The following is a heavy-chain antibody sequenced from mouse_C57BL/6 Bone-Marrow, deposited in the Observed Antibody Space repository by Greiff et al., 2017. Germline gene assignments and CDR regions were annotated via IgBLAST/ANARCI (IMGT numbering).Heavy chain of an antibody. D-gene: IGHD1-1*01. CDR3: ARGGTVVYYYAMDY. CDR1: GYTFTSYW. Sequence: QVQLQQPGAELVKPGASVKLSCKASGYTFTSYWMHWVKQRPGQGLEWIGMIHPNSGSTNYNEKFKSKATLTVDKSASTAYMQLSSLTSEDSAVYYCARGGTVVYYYAMDYWGQGTSVTGSS. J-gene: IGHJ4*01. V-gene: IGHV1-64*01. CDR2: IHPNSGST.